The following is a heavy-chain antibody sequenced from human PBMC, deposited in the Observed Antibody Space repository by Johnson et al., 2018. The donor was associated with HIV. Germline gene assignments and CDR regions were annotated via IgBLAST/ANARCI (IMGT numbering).Heavy chain of an antibody. CDR3: ARAVRVGATTKSAFDF. V-gene: IGHV3-20*04. J-gene: IGHJ3*01. CDR2: INWNGGST. Sequence: VQLVESGGGLVQPGGSLRLSCAASGITVGTNYMSWVRQAPGKGLEWVSGINWNGGSTGYADSVKGRFTISRDNAKNSLYLQMNSLRDEDTALYYCARAVRVGATTKSAFDFWGQGTMVTVSS. CDR1: GITVGTNY. D-gene: IGHD1-26*01.